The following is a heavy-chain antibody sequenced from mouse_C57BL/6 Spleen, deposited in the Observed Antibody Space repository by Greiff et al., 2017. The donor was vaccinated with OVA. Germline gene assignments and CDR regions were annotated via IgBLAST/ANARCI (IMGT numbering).Heavy chain of an antibody. V-gene: IGHV1-12*01. J-gene: IGHJ3*01. CDR2: INPGNGDT. CDR1: GYTFTSYN. D-gene: IGHD4-1*01. Sequence: QVQLKQSGAELVRPGASVKLSCKASGYTFTSYNMHWVKQTPRQGLEWIGDINPGNGDTSYNQKFKGKATLTVDKSSSTAYMQLSSLTSEDSAVCFRARSSSGTGYWFAYWGQGTLVTVSA. CDR3: ARSSSGTGYWFAY.